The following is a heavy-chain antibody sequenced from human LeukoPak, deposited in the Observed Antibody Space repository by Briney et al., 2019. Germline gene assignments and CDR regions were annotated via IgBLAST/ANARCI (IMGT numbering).Heavy chain of an antibody. V-gene: IGHV3-23*01. J-gene: IGHJ4*02. Sequence: GGSLRLSCAASGFTFTSYPMNWVRQAPGKGLEWISTIVSDGYNSYYADSVKGRFAISRDNSMNTVFLQMNSLRAEDTAVYYCAKRSCSGGSCNFDYWGQGTLVTVSS. D-gene: IGHD2-15*01. CDR2: IVSDGYNS. CDR1: GFTFTSYP. CDR3: AKRSCSGGSCNFDY.